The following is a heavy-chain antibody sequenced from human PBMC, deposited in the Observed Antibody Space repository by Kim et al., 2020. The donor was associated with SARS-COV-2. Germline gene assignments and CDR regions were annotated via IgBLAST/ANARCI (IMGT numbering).Heavy chain of an antibody. CDR1: GFTFSTYW. CDR2: INSDGSST. D-gene: IGHD2-15*01. J-gene: IGHJ5*02. Sequence: GGSLRLSCAASGFTFSTYWMHWVRQAPGKGLEWVSRINSDGSSTSYAVSVKGRFTISRDNAKNTLYLQMNSLRAEDTAVYYCARTFTAVAADTWFDPWGQGTLVSVSS. V-gene: IGHV3-74*01. CDR3: ARTFTAVAADTWFDP.